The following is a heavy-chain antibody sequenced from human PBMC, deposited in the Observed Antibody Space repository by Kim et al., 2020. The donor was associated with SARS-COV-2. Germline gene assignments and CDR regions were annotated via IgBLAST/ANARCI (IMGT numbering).Heavy chain of an antibody. CDR1: GFTFSSYA. Sequence: GGSLRLSCAASGFTFSSYAMHWVRQAPGKGLEYVSAISSNGGSTYYANSVKGRFTISRDNSKNTLYLQMGSLRAEDMAVYYCARELRIQLWLGAFDYWG. J-gene: IGHJ4*01. CDR2: ISSNGGST. V-gene: IGHV3-64*01. D-gene: IGHD5-18*01. CDR3: ARELRIQLWLGAFDY.